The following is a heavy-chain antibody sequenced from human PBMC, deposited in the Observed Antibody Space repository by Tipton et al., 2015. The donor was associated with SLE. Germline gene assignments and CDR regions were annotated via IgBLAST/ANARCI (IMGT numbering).Heavy chain of an antibody. J-gene: IGHJ3*02. CDR2: MAPSGTT. V-gene: IGHV4-4*07. Sequence: TLSLTCTVSGDPITDNFWSWIRQPAGEGLEWIGRMAPSGTTHYKPSLNSRVALSLDTSKNQFSLRLSSVTAADTAVYYCVRDGKRGTRGDAFDIWGQGTMVIVSS. CDR3: VRDGKRGTRGDAFDI. CDR1: GDPITDNF. D-gene: IGHD1-7*01.